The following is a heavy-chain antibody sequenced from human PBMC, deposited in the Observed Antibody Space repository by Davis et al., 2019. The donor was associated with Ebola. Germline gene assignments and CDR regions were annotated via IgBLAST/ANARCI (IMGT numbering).Heavy chain of an antibody. D-gene: IGHD4-17*01. V-gene: IGHV4-39*01. CDR2: IYDSGKT. J-gene: IGHJ4*02. CDR3: ARHDRGDYLDY. Sequence: SETLSLTGTVSGDSISSSNYNWGWIRQPPGKGLEWIGSIYDSGKTYYNPSLKSRVTISVDTSKNQFSLKLSSVTAADTALYYCARHDRGDYLDYWGQGTLVTVSS. CDR1: GDSISSSNYN.